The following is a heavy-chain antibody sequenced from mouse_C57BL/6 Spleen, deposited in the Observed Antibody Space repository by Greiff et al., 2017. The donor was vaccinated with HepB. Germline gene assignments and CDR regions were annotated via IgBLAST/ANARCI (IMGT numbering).Heavy chain of an antibody. Sequence: EVKLMESGGDLVKPGGSLKLSCAASGFTFSSYGMSWVRQTPDKRLEWVATISSGGSYTYYPDSVKGRFTISRDNAKNTLYLQMSSLKSEDTAMYYCARGNYYFDYWGQGTTLTVSS. V-gene: IGHV5-6*01. CDR3: ARGNYYFDY. J-gene: IGHJ2*01. D-gene: IGHD2-1*01. CDR1: GFTFSSYG. CDR2: ISSGGSYT.